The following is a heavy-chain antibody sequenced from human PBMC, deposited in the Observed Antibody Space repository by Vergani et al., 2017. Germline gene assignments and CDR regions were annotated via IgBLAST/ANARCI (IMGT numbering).Heavy chain of an antibody. D-gene: IGHD6-19*01. V-gene: IGHV1-69*02. CDR1: GGTFSSYT. Sequence: QVQLVQSGAEVKKPGSSVKVSCKASGGTFSSYTISWVRQAPGQGLEWMGRIIPILGIANYAQKFQGRVTITADKSTSTAYMELSSLRSEDTAVYYCARASMPVAAVGGAFDIWGQGTMVTVSS. J-gene: IGHJ3*02. CDR3: ARASMPVAAVGGAFDI. CDR2: IIPILGIA.